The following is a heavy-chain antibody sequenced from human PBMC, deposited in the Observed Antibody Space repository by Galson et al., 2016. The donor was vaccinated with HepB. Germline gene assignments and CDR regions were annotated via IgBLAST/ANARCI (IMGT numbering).Heavy chain of an antibody. CDR1: GFTVSSDY. Sequence: SLRLSCAASGFTVSSDYMSWVRQAPGKGLEWVAVIYSEDNTSYGDSVKGRFTISRDSSKNTLYLQMNNLRAEDTAVYYCSRGTKTDYYVLDGWGQGTTVTVSS. D-gene: IGHD3-10*02. J-gene: IGHJ6*02. CDR3: SRGTKTDYYVLDG. CDR2: IYSEDNT. V-gene: IGHV3-53*01.